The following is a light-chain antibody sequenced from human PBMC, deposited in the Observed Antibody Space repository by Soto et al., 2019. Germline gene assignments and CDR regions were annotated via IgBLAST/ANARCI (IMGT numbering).Light chain of an antibody. J-gene: IGLJ2*01. Sequence: SYELTQPPSVSVAPGQTARITCGGNNIGSKSVHWYQQKPGQAPVLVVYDDSDRPSAIPERFSGSNSGNTATLTISRVEAGDEADYYCQVWDSSSDQPVVFGGGTKLTVL. CDR1: NIGSKS. CDR2: DDS. V-gene: IGLV3-21*02. CDR3: QVWDSSSDQPVV.